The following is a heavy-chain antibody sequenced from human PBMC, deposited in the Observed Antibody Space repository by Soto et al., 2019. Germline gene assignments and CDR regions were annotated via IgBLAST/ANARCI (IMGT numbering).Heavy chain of an antibody. V-gene: IGHV3-30-3*01. CDR1: GFTFSSYA. Sequence: PGGSLRLSCAASGFTFSSYAMHWVRQAPGKGLEWVAVISYDGSNKYYADSVKGRFTISRDNSKNTLYLQMNSLRAEDTAVYYCARVHGARDYYYGMDVWGQGTTVTVSS. J-gene: IGHJ6*02. CDR3: ARVHGARDYYYGMDV. CDR2: ISYDGSNK. D-gene: IGHD3-10*01.